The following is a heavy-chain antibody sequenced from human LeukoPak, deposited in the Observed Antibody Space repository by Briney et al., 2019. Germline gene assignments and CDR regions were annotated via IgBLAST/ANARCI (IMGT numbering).Heavy chain of an antibody. CDR3: ARGIAEGVDY. V-gene: IGHV1-8*01. CDR2: MSPGSSYT. Sequence: ASVKVSCKASGYTFTSYDFNWVRQATGHRPEWMGWMSPGSSYTGYAQKFQGRVTMTRDTSISTAYMELSSLSSDDTAVYYCARGIAEGVDYWGQGTLVTVSS. J-gene: IGHJ4*02. CDR1: GYTFTSYD. D-gene: IGHD6-13*01.